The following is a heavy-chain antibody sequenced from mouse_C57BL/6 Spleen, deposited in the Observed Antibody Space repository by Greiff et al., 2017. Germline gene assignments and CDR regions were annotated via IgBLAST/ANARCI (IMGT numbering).Heavy chain of an antibody. V-gene: IGHV5-9-1*02. J-gene: IGHJ3*01. CDR1: GFPFSSYA. CDR3: TRDTGDGYDAAY. D-gene: IGHD2-2*01. CDR2: ISSGGDYI. Sequence: EVKLMESGEGLVKPGGSLKLSCAASGFPFSSYAMSWVRQTPEKRLEWVAYISSGGDYIYYADTVKGRFPILRDNARNTLYLQMSSLKSEDTAMYYGTRDTGDGYDAAYWGQGTLVTVSA.